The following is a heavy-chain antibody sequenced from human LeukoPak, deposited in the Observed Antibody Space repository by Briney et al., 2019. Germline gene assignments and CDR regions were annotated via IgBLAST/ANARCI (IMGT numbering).Heavy chain of an antibody. CDR1: GFTFSSYG. Sequence: GGSLRLSCAASGFTFSSYGMSWVRQAPGKGLEWVSFIYSAGSTHYSDSVKGRFTISIDNSKNTLYLQMNSLRAEDTAVYYCARRAGAYSRPYDYWGQGTLVTVSS. CDR2: IYSAGST. D-gene: IGHD4/OR15-4a*01. V-gene: IGHV3-53*01. CDR3: ARRAGAYSRPYDY. J-gene: IGHJ4*02.